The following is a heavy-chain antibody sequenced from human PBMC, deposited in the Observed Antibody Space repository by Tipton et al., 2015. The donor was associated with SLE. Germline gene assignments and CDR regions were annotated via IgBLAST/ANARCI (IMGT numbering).Heavy chain of an antibody. V-gene: IGHV4-31*03. CDR1: GDSIRSSSYY. Sequence: TLSLTCTVSGDSIRSSSYYWGWIRQSPGKGLEWIGSIYYSGSTYYNPSLKSRVTISVDTSKNQFSLKLSSVTAADTAVYYCARDVEGSVWYFDLWGRGTLVTVSS. CDR3: ARDVEGSVWYFDL. CDR2: IYYSGST. J-gene: IGHJ2*01.